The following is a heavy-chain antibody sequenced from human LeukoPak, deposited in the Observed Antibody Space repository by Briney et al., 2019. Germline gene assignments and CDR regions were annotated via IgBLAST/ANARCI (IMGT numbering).Heavy chain of an antibody. J-gene: IGHJ4*02. CDR3: ARDTSGYRRGSFDY. D-gene: IGHD3-22*01. V-gene: IGHV4-59*01. CDR1: GGSISSYY. CDR2: IYYSGST. Sequence: PSETLSLTCTVSGGSISSYYWSWIRQPPGKGLEWIGYIYYSGSTNYNPSLKSRVPISLDTSNNQFSLKLSSVTAADTAVYYCARDTSGYRRGSFDYWGQGTLVTVSS.